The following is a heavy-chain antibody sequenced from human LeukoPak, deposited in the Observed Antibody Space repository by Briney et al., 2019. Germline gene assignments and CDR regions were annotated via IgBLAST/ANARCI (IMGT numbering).Heavy chain of an antibody. CDR2: INHNGNVN. J-gene: IGHJ6*02. Sequence: GGSLRLSCAASGFTFSSYGMNWARQAPGKGLEWVASINHNGNVNYYVDSVKGRFTISRDNARNSLYLQMSNLRAEDTAVYFCARGGGLDVWGQGATVTVSS. CDR3: ARGGGLDV. CDR1: GFTFSSYG. V-gene: IGHV3-7*03. D-gene: IGHD3-16*01.